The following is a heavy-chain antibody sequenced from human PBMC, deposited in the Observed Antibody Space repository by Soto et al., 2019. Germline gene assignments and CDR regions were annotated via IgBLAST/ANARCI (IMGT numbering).Heavy chain of an antibody. CDR3: ARQIYDSDTGPNFQYYFDS. CDR2: IDPSDSQT. Sequence: PVESLKLSRKVSGYSFAVYWITWVRHKPGKGLEWMGRIDPSDSQTYYSPSFRGHVTISATKSITTVFLQWSSLRASDTAMYYCARQIYDSDTGPNFQYYFDSWGQGTPVTVSS. J-gene: IGHJ4*02. V-gene: IGHV5-10-1*01. D-gene: IGHD3-22*01. CDR1: GYSFAVYW.